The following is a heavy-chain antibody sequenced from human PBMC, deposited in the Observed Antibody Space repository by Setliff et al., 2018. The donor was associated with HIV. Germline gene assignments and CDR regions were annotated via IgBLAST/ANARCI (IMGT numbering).Heavy chain of an antibody. J-gene: IGHJ6*04. CDR1: GYTFMNFA. Sequence: SVKVSCKASGYTFMNFAMHWVRQAPGQGLEWMGGIIPIFGTPNYAQKFKGRLTITADESTSTVYMELSSLRSEDTAVYYCARDSRDIVVVIAPEPEPYYYYGMDVWGEGTTVTVSS. CDR2: IIPIFGTP. V-gene: IGHV1-69*13. CDR3: ARDSRDIVVVIAPEPEPYYYYGMDV. D-gene: IGHD2-15*01.